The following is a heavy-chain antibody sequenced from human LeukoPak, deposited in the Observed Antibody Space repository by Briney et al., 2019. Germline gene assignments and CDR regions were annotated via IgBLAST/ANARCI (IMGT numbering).Heavy chain of an antibody. J-gene: IGHJ4*02. D-gene: IGHD3-3*01. CDR1: GGSISSSSYY. CDR2: IYYSGST. Sequence: SETLSLTRTVSGGSISSSSYYWGWIRQPPGKGLEWIGSIYYSGSTYYNPSLKSRVTISVDTSKNQFSLKLSSVTAADTAVYYCARDPGITIFGVVIQLGYFDYWGQGTLVTVSS. V-gene: IGHV4-39*07. CDR3: ARDPGITIFGVVIQLGYFDY.